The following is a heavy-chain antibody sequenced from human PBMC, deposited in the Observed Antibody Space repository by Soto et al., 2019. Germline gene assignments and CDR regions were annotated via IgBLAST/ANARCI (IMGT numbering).Heavy chain of an antibody. Sequence: SETLSLTCVVSSGSISSSNWWTWVRQPPGKGLEWIGEIYHDGSTNYNPSLKSRVTISIDKSKNQFSLKLSSVTAADTALYYCASCTVTSPAFDYWGQGSLVTVSS. CDR1: SGSISSSNW. CDR3: ASCTVTSPAFDY. CDR2: IYHDGST. V-gene: IGHV4-4*02. D-gene: IGHD4-17*01. J-gene: IGHJ4*02.